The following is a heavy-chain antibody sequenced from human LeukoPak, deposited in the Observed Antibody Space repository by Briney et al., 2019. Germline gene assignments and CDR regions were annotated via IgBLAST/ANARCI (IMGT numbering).Heavy chain of an antibody. CDR1: GGSISSGVYY. J-gene: IGHJ2*01. CDR2: IYYSGSA. CDR3: ARAILTPSGYVWYFDL. Sequence: SETLSLTCTVSGGSISSGVYYWSWIRQHPGKGLEWIGYIYYSGSAYYNPSLKSRVTISVDTSKNQFSLKLSSVTAADTAVYYCARAILTPSGYVWYFDLWGRGTLVTVSS. D-gene: IGHD3-3*01. V-gene: IGHV4-31*03.